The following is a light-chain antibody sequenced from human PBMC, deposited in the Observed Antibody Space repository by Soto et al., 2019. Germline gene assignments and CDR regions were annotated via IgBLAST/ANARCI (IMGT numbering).Light chain of an antibody. J-gene: IGLJ1*01. V-gene: IGLV1-40*01. CDR3: QSYDSSLSTYV. Sequence: QSFLTQPPSVSGAPGQRVTISCTGSSSNIGAGYDVHWYQQFPGTAPKLLIFGNSDRPSGVPDRFSGSKSGTSASLAITGLQAEDEADYFCQSYDSSLSTYVFGTGTKVTVL. CDR2: GNS. CDR1: SSNIGAGYD.